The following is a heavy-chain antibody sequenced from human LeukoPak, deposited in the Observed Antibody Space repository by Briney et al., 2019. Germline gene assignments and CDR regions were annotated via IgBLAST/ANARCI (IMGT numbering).Heavy chain of an antibody. CDR2: ISAYNGNT. V-gene: IGHV1-18*01. CDR3: ARDSRSVVVVVKPPNWFDP. Sequence: ASVKVSCKASGGTFSSYAISWVRQAPGQGLEWMGWISAYNGNTNYAQKLQGRVTMTTDTSTSTAYMELRSLRSDDTAVYYCARDSRSVVVVVKPPNWFDPWGQGTLVTVSS. D-gene: IGHD2-15*01. CDR1: GGTFSSYA. J-gene: IGHJ5*02.